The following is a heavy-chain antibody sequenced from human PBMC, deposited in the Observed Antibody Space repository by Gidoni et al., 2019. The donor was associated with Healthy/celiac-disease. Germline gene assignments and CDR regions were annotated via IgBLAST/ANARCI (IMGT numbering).Heavy chain of an antibody. CDR3: ARLTQYSSSWSDFDY. Sequence: QLQLQESGPGLVKPSETLSLTCTVSGGSISSSSYYWGWLRQPPGKGLEWIGSIYYSGSTYYNPSLKSRVTISVDTSKNQFSLKLSSVTAADTAVYYCARLTQYSSSWSDFDYWGQGTLVTVSS. J-gene: IGHJ4*02. D-gene: IGHD6-13*01. CDR1: GGSISSSSYY. CDR2: IYYSGST. V-gene: IGHV4-39*01.